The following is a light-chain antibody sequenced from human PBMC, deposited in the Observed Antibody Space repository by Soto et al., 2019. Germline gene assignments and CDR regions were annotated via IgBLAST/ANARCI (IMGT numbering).Light chain of an antibody. Sequence: QSALTQPASVSGSPGQSITISCTGTSSDVGGYNYVSWYQQHPGKAPKLMIYEVSNRPSGLFNRFSGSKSGNTASLTISGLQAEDEADYYCFSFTSTNTHVFGSGTKVTVL. CDR3: FSFTSTNTHV. CDR2: EVS. J-gene: IGLJ1*01. CDR1: SSDVGGYNY. V-gene: IGLV2-14*01.